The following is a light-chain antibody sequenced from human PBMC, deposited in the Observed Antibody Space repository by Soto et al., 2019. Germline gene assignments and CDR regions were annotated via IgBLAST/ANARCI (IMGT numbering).Light chain of an antibody. V-gene: IGLV2-14*01. CDR2: EVI. CDR1: NSDFDTYTY. CDR3: SSYISRNLV. J-gene: IGLJ2*01. Sequence: ALTQPASVSGSPGQSITISCTETNSDFDTYTYVSWYQQVPGKAPKLMIYEVIKRPSGVSSRFSGSKSGNTASLTISGLQAEDEADYYCSSYISRNLVFGGGTKLTVL.